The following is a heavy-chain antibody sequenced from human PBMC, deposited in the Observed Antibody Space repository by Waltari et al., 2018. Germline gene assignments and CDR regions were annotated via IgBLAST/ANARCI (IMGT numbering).Heavy chain of an antibody. J-gene: IGHJ4*02. Sequence: QLQLQESGPGLVKPSETLSLTCTVSGGSISSSSYYWGWIRQPPGKGLEWIGSIYYSGSTYYNPSLKSRVTISVDTSKNQFSLKLSSVTAADTAVYYCARSRGTVTTFLDYWGQGTLVTVSS. V-gene: IGHV4-39*07. D-gene: IGHD4-17*01. CDR2: IYYSGST. CDR1: GGSISSSSYY. CDR3: ARSRGTVTTFLDY.